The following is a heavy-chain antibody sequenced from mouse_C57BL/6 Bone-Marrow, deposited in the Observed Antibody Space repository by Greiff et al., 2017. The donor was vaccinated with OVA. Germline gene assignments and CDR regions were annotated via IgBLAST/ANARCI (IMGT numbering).Heavy chain of an antibody. CDR3: AITGTGYYFDY. Sequence: EVQLQESGPGLVKPSQSLSLTCSVTGYSITSGYYWNWIRQFPGNKLEWMGYISYDGSNNYNPSLKNRISITRDTSKNQFFLKLNSVTTEDTATYYCAITGTGYYFDYWGQGTTLTVSS. CDR1: GYSITSGYY. CDR2: ISYDGSN. J-gene: IGHJ2*01. D-gene: IGHD4-1*01. V-gene: IGHV3-6*01.